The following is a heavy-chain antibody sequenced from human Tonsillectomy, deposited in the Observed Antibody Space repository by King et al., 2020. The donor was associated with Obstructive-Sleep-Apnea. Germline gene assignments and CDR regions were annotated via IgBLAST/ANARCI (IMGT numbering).Heavy chain of an antibody. Sequence: VQLVQSGAEVKKPGASVKVSCKASGYTFTSYGISWVRQAPGQGLEYMGWISAYTGNTNYAQRLQGRVTITTDTSTSTAYMELRSLGSDDTAVYYCARENYDLLTGYLPQYDYYGMDVWGQGTTVTVSS. CDR1: GYTFTSYG. CDR2: ISAYTGNT. V-gene: IGHV1-18*01. J-gene: IGHJ6*02. D-gene: IGHD3-9*01. CDR3: ARENYDLLTGYLPQYDYYGMDV.